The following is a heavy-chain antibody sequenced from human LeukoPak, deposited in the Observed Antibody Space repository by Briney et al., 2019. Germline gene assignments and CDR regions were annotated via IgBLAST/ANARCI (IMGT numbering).Heavy chain of an antibody. CDR2: INPNSGGT. Sequence: GASVKVSCKASGYTFTGYYMHWVRQAPGRGLEWMGWINPNSGGTKYAQTFKGRVTMTRDTSISTAYMELSSLRSDDTAVYYCARDGDTYGYYYYGMDVWGQGTTVTVSS. V-gene: IGHV1-2*02. J-gene: IGHJ6*02. D-gene: IGHD5-18*01. CDR3: ARDGDTYGYYYYGMDV. CDR1: GYTFTGYY.